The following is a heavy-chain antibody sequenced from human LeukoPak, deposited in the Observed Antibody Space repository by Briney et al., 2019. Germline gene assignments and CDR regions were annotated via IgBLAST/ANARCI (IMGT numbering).Heavy chain of an antibody. Sequence: GGSLRLSCAASGFTFSSYWMNWVRQAPGKGLVWVSCIASDGSSTTYTDSVKGRFSISRDNAKNTLYLQMNSLRVEDTAVYYCARGRPHGNDYWGQGTLVTVSS. V-gene: IGHV3-74*01. CDR1: GFTFSSYW. D-gene: IGHD4-23*01. CDR2: IASDGSST. CDR3: ARGRPHGNDY. J-gene: IGHJ4*02.